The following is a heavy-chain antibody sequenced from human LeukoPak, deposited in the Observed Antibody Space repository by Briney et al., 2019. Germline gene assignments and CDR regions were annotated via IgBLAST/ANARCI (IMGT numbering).Heavy chain of an antibody. J-gene: IGHJ4*02. CDR2: INHSGST. CDR3: ARDQGIGGVDY. CDR1: GGSFSGYY. Sequence: PSETLSLTCAVYGGSFSGYYWSWIRQPPGKGLEWIGEINHSGSTNYNPSLKSRVTISVDTSKNRFSLKLSSVTAADTAVYYCARDQGIGGVDYWGQGALVTVSS. D-gene: IGHD3-10*01. V-gene: IGHV4-34*01.